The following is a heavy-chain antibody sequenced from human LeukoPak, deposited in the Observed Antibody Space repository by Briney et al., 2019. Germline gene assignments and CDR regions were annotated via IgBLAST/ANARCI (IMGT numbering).Heavy chain of an antibody. V-gene: IGHV3-53*01. CDR3: ARDLGQYYDTSDNWFDP. CDR1: GFTVSSNY. D-gene: IGHD3-22*01. J-gene: IGHJ5*02. Sequence: GGSLRLSCAASGFTVSSNYMSWVRQAPGKGLEWVSVIYSGGSTYYADSVKGRFTISRDNSKNTLNLQLNSLRAEDTAVYYCARDLGQYYDTSDNWFDPWGQGTLVTVSS. CDR2: IYSGGST.